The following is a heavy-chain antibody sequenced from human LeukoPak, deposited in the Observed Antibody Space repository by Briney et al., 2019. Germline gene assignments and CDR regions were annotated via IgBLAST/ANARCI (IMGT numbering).Heavy chain of an antibody. CDR3: ARGTTVTAYYYYGMDV. CDR1: GYSFTSYW. D-gene: IGHD4-11*01. CDR2: IYPGDSDT. J-gene: IGHJ6*02. Sequence: GESLKISCKGSGYSFTSYWIGWVRQMPGKGLEWMGIIYPGDSDTRYSPSFQGQVTISADKSISTAHLQWSSLKASDTAMYYCARGTTVTAYYYYGMDVWGQGTTVTVSS. V-gene: IGHV5-51*01.